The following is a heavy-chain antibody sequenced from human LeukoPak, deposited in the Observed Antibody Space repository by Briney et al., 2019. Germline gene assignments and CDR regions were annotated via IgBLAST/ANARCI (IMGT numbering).Heavy chain of an antibody. J-gene: IGHJ5*02. CDR3: ARSPPITMVRGAHGWFDP. Sequence: GGSLRLSCAASGFTVSSNYMSWVRQAPGKGLEWVSVIYSGGSTYYADSVKGRFTISRDNAKNSLYLQMNSLRAEDTAVYYCARSPPITMVRGAHGWFDPWGQGNLVTVSS. D-gene: IGHD3-10*01. CDR2: IYSGGST. V-gene: IGHV3-53*01. CDR1: GFTVSSNY.